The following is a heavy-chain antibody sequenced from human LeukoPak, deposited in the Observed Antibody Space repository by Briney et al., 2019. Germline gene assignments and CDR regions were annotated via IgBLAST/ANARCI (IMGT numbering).Heavy chain of an antibody. CDR1: GFTVNNNY. V-gene: IGHV3-66*01. Sequence: GGSLRLSCAASGFTVNNNYMSRVRQAPGKGLEWVSVIYSGGSTYYADSVKGRFTISRDNSKNTVYLQMISLRAEDTAVYYCAREGEHYVGVEYYYYGMDVWGQGTTVTVSS. CDR2: IYSGGST. CDR3: AREGEHYVGVEYYYYGMDV. J-gene: IGHJ6*02. D-gene: IGHD1-26*01.